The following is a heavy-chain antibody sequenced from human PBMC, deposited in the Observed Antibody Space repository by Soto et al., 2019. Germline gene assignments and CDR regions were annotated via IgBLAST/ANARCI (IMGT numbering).Heavy chain of an antibody. CDR2: ISGSGGST. Sequence: GGSLRLSCAASGFTFSSYAMSWVRQAPGKGLEWASAISGSGGSTYYADSVKGRFTISRDNSKNTLYLQMNSLRAEDTAVYYSAIVPAAILGYYYYYIDVWGKATTVTDPS. CDR3: AIVPAAILGYYYYYIDV. CDR1: GFTFSSYA. D-gene: IGHD2-2*01. J-gene: IGHJ6*03. V-gene: IGHV3-23*01.